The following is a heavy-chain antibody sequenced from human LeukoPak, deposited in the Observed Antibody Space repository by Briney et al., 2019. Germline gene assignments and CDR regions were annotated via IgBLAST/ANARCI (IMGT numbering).Heavy chain of an antibody. CDR2: ISSSSSYI. D-gene: IGHD3-22*01. CDR1: GFSFSGSA. CDR3: AKIPSPYSSGYYSSDY. Sequence: GGSLRLSCAASGFSFSGSAMHWVRQAPGKGLEWVSSISSSSSYIYYADSVKGRFTISRDNAKNSLYLQMNSLRAEDTAVYYCAKIPSPYSSGYYSSDYWGQGTLVTVSS. V-gene: IGHV3-21*01. J-gene: IGHJ4*02.